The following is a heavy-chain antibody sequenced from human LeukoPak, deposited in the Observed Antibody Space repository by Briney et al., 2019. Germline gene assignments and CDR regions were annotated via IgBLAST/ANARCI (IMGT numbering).Heavy chain of an antibody. D-gene: IGHD3-22*01. CDR1: GYTFTSYG. CDR3: ARGGMVYDSSGYYSLRNYMDV. V-gene: IGHV1-18*01. CDR2: ISAYNGNT. Sequence: GASVKVSCKASGYTFTSYGISWVRQAPGQGLEWMGWISAYNGNTNYAQKLQGRVTMTTDTSTSTAYMELRSLRSDDTAVYYCARGGMVYDSSGYYSLRNYMDVWGKGTTVTVSS. J-gene: IGHJ6*03.